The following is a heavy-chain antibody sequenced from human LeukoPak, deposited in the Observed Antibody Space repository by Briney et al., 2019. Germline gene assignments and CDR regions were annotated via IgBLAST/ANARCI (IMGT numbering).Heavy chain of an antibody. Sequence: PSETLSLTCAVYGGSFSGYYWSWIRQPPGKGLKWIGEINHSGSTNYNPSLKSRVTISVDTSKNQFSLKLSSVTAADTAVYYCARVGDIVVVPAYNWFDPWGQGTLVTVSS. CDR3: ARVGDIVVVPAYNWFDP. V-gene: IGHV4-34*01. D-gene: IGHD2-2*01. CDR1: GGSFSGYY. CDR2: INHSGST. J-gene: IGHJ5*02.